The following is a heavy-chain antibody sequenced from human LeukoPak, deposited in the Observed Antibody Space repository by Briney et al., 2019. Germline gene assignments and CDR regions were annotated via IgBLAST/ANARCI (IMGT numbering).Heavy chain of an antibody. CDR1: GYTFTSYA. Sequence: ASVKDSCKASGYTFTSYAMHWVRQAPGQRLEWMGWINAGNGNTKYSQKFQGRVTITRDTSASTAYMELSSLRSEDTAVYYCARARYNWNYFGYWGQGTLVTVSS. CDR2: INAGNGNT. V-gene: IGHV1-3*01. J-gene: IGHJ4*02. CDR3: ARARYNWNYFGY. D-gene: IGHD1-20*01.